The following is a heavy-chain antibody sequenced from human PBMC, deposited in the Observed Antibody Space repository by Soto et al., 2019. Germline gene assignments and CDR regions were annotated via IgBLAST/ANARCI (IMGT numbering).Heavy chain of an antibody. Sequence: GGSLRLSCAASGFTFSSYGMHWVRQAPGKGLEWVAVIWYDGSNKYYADSVKGRFTISRDNSKNTLYLQMNSLRAEDTAVYYCARVAARRAPFDYWGQGTLVTVSS. CDR3: ARVAARRAPFDY. V-gene: IGHV3-33*01. J-gene: IGHJ4*02. CDR2: IWYDGSNK. CDR1: GFTFSSYG. D-gene: IGHD6-6*01.